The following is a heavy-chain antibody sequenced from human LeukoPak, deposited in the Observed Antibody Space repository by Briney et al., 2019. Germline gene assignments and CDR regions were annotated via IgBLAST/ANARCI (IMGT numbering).Heavy chain of an antibody. V-gene: IGHV4-31*03. CDR1: GGSISSGGYY. J-gene: IGHJ5*02. CDR3: ARVALDYGDYVWFDP. CDR2: IYYSGST. Sequence: PSETLSLTCTVSGGSISSGGYYWSWIRQHPGKGLEWIGYIYYSGSTYYNPSLKSRVTISVDTSKNQFSLKLSSVTAADTAVYYCARVALDYGDYVWFDPWGQGTLVTVSS. D-gene: IGHD4-17*01.